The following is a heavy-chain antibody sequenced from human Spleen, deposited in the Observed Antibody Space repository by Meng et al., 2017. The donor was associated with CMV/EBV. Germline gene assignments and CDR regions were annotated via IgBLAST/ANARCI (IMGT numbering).Heavy chain of an antibody. CDR3: ARSIAAVYGMDV. D-gene: IGHD6-6*01. Sequence: GGSLRLSCAASDFTVGSHYMTWVRQASGKGLEWVSIIYSGGATYYADSVEGRFTISRDNSENTVYLQMNSLRAEDTAMYYCARSIAAVYGMDVWGQGTTVTVSS. V-gene: IGHV3-53*01. CDR1: DFTVGSHY. J-gene: IGHJ6*02. CDR2: IYSGGAT.